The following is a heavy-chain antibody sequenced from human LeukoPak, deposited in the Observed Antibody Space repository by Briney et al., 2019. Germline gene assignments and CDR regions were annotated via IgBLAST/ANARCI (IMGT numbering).Heavy chain of an antibody. V-gene: IGHV3-30*04. CDR3: ARGGGSPTIRYNWFDP. J-gene: IGHJ5*02. D-gene: IGHD3-16*01. CDR2: ISYDGSNK. CDR1: GFTFSSYA. Sequence: TGGSLRLSCAASGFTFSSYAMHWVRQAPGKGLEWVAVISYDGSNKYYADSVKGRFTISRDNSKNTLYLQMNSLRAEDTAVYYCARGGGSPTIRYNWFDPWGQGTLVTVSS.